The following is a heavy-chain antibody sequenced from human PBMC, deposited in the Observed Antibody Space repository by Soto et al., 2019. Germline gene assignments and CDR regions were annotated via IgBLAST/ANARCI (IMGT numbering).Heavy chain of an antibody. CDR3: ASNSYGYIFYDH. V-gene: IGHV4-30-4*08. J-gene: IGHJ4*02. D-gene: IGHD5-18*01. CDR1: EGSXGGGSYY. CDR2: IYYSGST. Sequence: SQTLSLTCSVAEGSXGGGSYYWSLIRQPPGKGLEWIGYIYYSGSTYYNPSLKSRVTISVDTSKNQFSLKLSSVTAADTAVYYCASNSYGYIFYDHWGQGTLVTVSS.